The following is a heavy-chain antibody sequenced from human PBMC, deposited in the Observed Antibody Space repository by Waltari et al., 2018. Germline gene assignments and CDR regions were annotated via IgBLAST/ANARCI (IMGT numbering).Heavy chain of an antibody. Sequence: EVQLVESGGGLVQPGGSLKPPCAASVFPFSRYEMNWVRQAPGKGLEWVSYISKSGTTMYYADSVKGRFTVSRDNAKNSLYLQMNSLRADDTAVYYCARDYPDYWGQGTLVTVSS. V-gene: IGHV3-48*03. CDR1: VFPFSRYE. CDR2: ISKSGTTM. CDR3: ARDYPDY. J-gene: IGHJ4*02.